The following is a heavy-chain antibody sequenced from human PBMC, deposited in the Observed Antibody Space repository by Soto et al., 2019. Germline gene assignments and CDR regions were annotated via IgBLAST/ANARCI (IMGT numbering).Heavy chain of an antibody. Sequence: QVQLVQSGAEVKKPGASVKVSCKASGYTFTSYGISWVRQAPGQGLEWMGWISAYNGNTNYAQKLQGRVTMTTDTSTSTAYMELRSLRSDDTAVYYCARETYCSGGSCYPVREYYYYYMDVWGKGTTVTVSS. CDR2: ISAYNGNT. CDR3: ARETYCSGGSCYPVREYYYYYMDV. D-gene: IGHD2-15*01. CDR1: GYTFTSYG. V-gene: IGHV1-18*01. J-gene: IGHJ6*03.